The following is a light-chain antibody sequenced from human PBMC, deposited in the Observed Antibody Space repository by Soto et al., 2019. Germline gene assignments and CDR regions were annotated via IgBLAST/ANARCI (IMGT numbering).Light chain of an antibody. CDR2: GTS. J-gene: IGKJ4*01. Sequence: ETVMTQSPATLSVSPVERATLCFRASQSVSTNLAWYQQKPGQAPRLLIYGTSTRATGIPARFSGSGSGTEFTLTISSLQSEDFSVYYCQQYNNWPLTFGGGTKVDIK. V-gene: IGKV3-15*01. CDR1: QSVSTN. CDR3: QQYNNWPLT.